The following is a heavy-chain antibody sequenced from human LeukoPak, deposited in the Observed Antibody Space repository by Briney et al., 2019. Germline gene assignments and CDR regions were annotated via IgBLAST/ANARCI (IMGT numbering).Heavy chain of an antibody. Sequence: ASVKVSCKASGYTFTGYYMHWVRQAPGQGLEWMGWINPNSGGTNYAQKFQGRVTMTRDTHISTAHMELSRLRSDDRAVYYCARGGEYSYGWKNYYYMDVWGKGTTVTVSS. J-gene: IGHJ6*03. CDR3: ARGGEYSYGWKNYYYMDV. D-gene: IGHD5-18*01. CDR2: INPNSGGT. CDR1: GYTFTGYY. V-gene: IGHV1-2*02.